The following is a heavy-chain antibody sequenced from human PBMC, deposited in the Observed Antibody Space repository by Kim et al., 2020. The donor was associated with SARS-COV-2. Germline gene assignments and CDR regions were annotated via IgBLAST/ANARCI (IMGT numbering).Heavy chain of an antibody. CDR1: GFTFDDYA. CDR3: AKSHGVLRYFDWLLYEGGYFDY. Sequence: GGSLRLSCAASGFTFDDYAMYWVRQAPGKGLEWVSGISWNSGSIGYADSVKGRFTISRDNAKNSLYLQMNSLRAEDTALYYYAKSHGVLRYFDWLLYEGGYFDYWGQGTLVTVSS. D-gene: IGHD3-9*01. J-gene: IGHJ4*02. CDR2: ISWNSGSI. V-gene: IGHV3-9*01.